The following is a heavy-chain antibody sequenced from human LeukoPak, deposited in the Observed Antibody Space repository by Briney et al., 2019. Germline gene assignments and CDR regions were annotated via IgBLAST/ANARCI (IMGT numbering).Heavy chain of an antibody. CDR2: ISDTGGRT. CDR1: GITLSNYG. D-gene: IGHD3-10*01. V-gene: IGHV3-23*01. J-gene: IGHJ4*02. Sequence: GGSLRLSCAVSGITLSNYGMTWVRQAPGEGLEWVAGISDTGGRTNYADSVKGRFTISRDNSKNTLYLQMNSLRAEDTAVYFCAQRGVVIRGILDGFHKEAYYFDCWGQGSLVTVSS. CDR3: AQRGVVIRGILDGFHKEAYYFDC.